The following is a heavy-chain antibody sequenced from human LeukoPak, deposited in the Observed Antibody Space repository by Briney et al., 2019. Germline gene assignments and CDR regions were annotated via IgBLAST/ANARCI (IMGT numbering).Heavy chain of an antibody. CDR1: GGSISSYY. J-gene: IGHJ4*02. D-gene: IGHD3-22*01. Sequence: PSETLSLTCTVSGGSISSYYWSWIRQPPGKGLEWIGYIYYSGSTNYNPPLKSRVTISVDTSKNQFSLKLSSVTAADTAVYYCAKDHTYYYDSSGYYFDYWGQGTLVTVSS. CDR3: AKDHTYYYDSSGYYFDY. CDR2: IYYSGST. V-gene: IGHV4-59*08.